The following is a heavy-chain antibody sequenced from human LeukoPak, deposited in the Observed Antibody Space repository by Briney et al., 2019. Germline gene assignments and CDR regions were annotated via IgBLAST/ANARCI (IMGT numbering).Heavy chain of an antibody. V-gene: IGHV3-48*04. CDR2: ISGDTSTI. CDR1: GFTFSSFS. D-gene: IGHD6-13*01. Sequence: PGGSMRLSCAGSGFTFSSFSMNWVRQAPGKGLEWVSYISGDTSTIYYADSVKGRFTISSDDPKNSLYLQMNSLRAEDTAVYYCVRGTAAAGLGYWGQGTLVTVSS. J-gene: IGHJ4*02. CDR3: VRGTAAAGLGY.